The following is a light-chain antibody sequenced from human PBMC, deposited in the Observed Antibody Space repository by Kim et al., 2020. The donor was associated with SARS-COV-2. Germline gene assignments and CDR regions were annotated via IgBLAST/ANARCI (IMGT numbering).Light chain of an antibody. V-gene: IGLV1-44*01. CDR1: TSTIGSNP. CDR2: SNS. J-gene: IGLJ2*01. CDR3: AAWDESLDGFLV. Sequence: QAAIVSGTGSTSTIGSNPVNGYQQVPGTAPKLLIYSNSDRPSGVPDRFTASKSDTSAALAISGLQSEDETTYYCAAWDESLDGFLVFGGGTQLTVL.